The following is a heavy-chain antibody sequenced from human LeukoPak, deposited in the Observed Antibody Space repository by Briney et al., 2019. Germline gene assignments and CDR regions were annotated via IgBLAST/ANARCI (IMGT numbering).Heavy chain of an antibody. J-gene: IGHJ6*02. CDR3: AREFAARRGEYYYYGMDV. CDR1: GFTFSGYY. Sequence: GGSLRLSCAASGFTFSGYYMSWIRQAPGKGLEWVSYISSSGSTIYYADSVKGRFTISRDNAKNSLYLQMNSPRAEDTAVYYCAREFAARRGEYYYYGMDVWGQGTTVTVSS. D-gene: IGHD3-16*01. V-gene: IGHV3-11*01. CDR2: ISSSGSTI.